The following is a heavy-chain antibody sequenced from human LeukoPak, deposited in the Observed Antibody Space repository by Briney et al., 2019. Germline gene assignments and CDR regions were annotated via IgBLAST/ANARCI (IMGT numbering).Heavy chain of an antibody. J-gene: IGHJ3*02. CDR3: AKDIENWGRSFDI. CDR2: IKEDGSVK. D-gene: IGHD7-27*01. CDR1: GFTFKTYW. V-gene: IGHV3-7*03. Sequence: GGSLRLSCTASGFTFKTYWMRWVRQAPGKGLEWVANIKEDGSVKSYVASVTGRFTISRDNAKNTLSLQMNSLRAEDMALYYCAKDIENWGRSFDIWGHGTMVTVSS.